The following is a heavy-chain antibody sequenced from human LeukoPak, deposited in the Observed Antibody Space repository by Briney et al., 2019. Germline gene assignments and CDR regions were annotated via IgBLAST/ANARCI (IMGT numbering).Heavy chain of an antibody. Sequence: PGGSLRLSCEVSGFIFSIYWMSWVRQAPGKGPEWVAHIKQDGSEKDYVDSVKGRFTISRDNGKNSLYLQMNSLRAEDTAVYYCGRGSRISDYWGQGTQVTVSS. D-gene: IGHD2-15*01. V-gene: IGHV3-7*01. CDR2: IKQDGSEK. CDR1: GFIFSIYW. CDR3: GRGSRISDY. J-gene: IGHJ4*02.